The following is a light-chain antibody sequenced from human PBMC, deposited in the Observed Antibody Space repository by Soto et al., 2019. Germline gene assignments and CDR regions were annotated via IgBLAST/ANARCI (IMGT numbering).Light chain of an antibody. J-gene: IGKJ3*01. Sequence: IVLTQSPGTLSLSPGERVTLSCRASQSVGSGYLAWYQQKPGQAPRLLIYGASSRATGIPDRFTGSGSGTDLTLTFILLETQQLAVDYFQHYSNPFFTFGPGTKVDVK. CDR2: GAS. V-gene: IGKV3-20*01. CDR3: QHYSNPFFT. CDR1: QSVGSGY.